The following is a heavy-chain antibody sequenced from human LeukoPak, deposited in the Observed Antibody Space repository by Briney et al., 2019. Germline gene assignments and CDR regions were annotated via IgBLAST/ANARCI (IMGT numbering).Heavy chain of an antibody. CDR3: YHYDFWSGYHTRGFDY. J-gene: IGHJ4*02. Sequence: PGGSLRLSCAASGFTFSSYGMHWVRQAPGKGLEWVAFIRYDGSNKYYADSVKGRFTISRDNSKNTLYLQMNSLRAEDTAVYYCYHYDFWSGYHTRGFDYWGQGTLVTVSS. D-gene: IGHD3-3*01. CDR2: IRYDGSNK. V-gene: IGHV3-30*02. CDR1: GFTFSSYG.